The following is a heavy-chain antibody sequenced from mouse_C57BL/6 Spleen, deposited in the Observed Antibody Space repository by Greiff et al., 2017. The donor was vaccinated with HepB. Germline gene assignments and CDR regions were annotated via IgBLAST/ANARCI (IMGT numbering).Heavy chain of an antibody. CDR1: GYTFTSYW. Sequence: VQLQQPGAELVMPGASVKLSCKASGYTFTSYWMHWVKQRPGQGLEWIGEIDPSDSYTNYNQKFKGKSTLTEDKSSSTAYMQLSSLTSEDSAVYYCARGTGTSYFDVWGTGTTVTVSS. V-gene: IGHV1-69*01. D-gene: IGHD4-1*01. CDR3: ARGTGTSYFDV. CDR2: IDPSDSYT. J-gene: IGHJ1*03.